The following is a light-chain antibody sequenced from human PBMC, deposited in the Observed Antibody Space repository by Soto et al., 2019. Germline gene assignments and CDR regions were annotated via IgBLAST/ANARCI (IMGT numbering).Light chain of an antibody. CDR3: QQYENLRLHT. V-gene: IGKV1-33*01. CDR2: DAS. J-gene: IGKJ2*01. Sequence: DIQMTQSPSSLSASVGERVTITCRANEDISNYLNWYQQKPGRAPKLLIYDASTLETGVPSRFSGSGSGTDFYFNRRRLEAEDLGTYYCQQYENLRLHTFGPGTKL. CDR1: EDISNY.